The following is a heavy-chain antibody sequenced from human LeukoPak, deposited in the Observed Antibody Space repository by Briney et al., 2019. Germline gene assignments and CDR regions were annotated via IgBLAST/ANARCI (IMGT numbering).Heavy chain of an antibody. D-gene: IGHD2-8*01. V-gene: IGHV1-69*06. J-gene: IGHJ3*02. CDR1: GGTFSSYA. CDR3: ASYCTNGVCYRAHALDI. CDR2: IIRIIGTT. Sequence: ASVKVSCKASGGTFSSYAISWVRQAPGQGLEWMGGIIRIIGTTNYAQKFQGRVTITADTSTNTAYMELSSLRSEDTAVCYCASYCTNGVCYRAHALDIWGQGTMVTVSS.